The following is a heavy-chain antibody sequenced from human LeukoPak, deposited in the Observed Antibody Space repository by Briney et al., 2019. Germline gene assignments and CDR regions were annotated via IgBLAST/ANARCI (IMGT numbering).Heavy chain of an antibody. CDR1: GGSISSGGYY. CDR3: ASLDSSGHTPTSYFDY. Sequence: PSETLSLTCTVSGGSISSGGYYWSWIRQHPGKGLEWIGYIYYSGSTYYNPSLKSRVTISVDTSKNQFSLKLSSVTAADTAVYYCASLDSSGHTPTSYFDYWGQGTLVTVSS. CDR2: IYYSGST. V-gene: IGHV4-31*03. D-gene: IGHD3-22*01. J-gene: IGHJ4*02.